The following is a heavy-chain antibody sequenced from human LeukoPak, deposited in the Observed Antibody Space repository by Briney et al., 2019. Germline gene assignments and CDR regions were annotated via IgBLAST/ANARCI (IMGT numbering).Heavy chain of an antibody. J-gene: IGHJ6*03. CDR1: GFTVSSNY. D-gene: IGHD2-2*01. V-gene: IGHV3-53*01. CDR2: ICSGGST. CDR3: ARDSIVVVPAAMRVFNYIDV. Sequence: PGGSLRLSCAASGFTVSSNYMSGVRQAPGEGLEWGSVICSGGSTYYADSVKGRVTISRDNSKNTLYLQMNSLRAEDTAVYYCARDSIVVVPAAMRVFNYIDVWGKGTTVTVSS.